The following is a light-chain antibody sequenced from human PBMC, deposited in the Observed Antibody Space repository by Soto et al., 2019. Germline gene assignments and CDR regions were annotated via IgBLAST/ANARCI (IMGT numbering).Light chain of an antibody. CDR2: DVS. J-gene: IGLJ2*01. Sequence: QSALTQPASVSGSPGQSITISCTGTSSDVGGYNYVSWYQQHPGKAPKLMIYDVSNRPSGVSSRYSDSKSGNTASLTISGLEAEDEADYYCSSYASSSTLVVFGGGT. CDR3: SSYASSSTLVV. V-gene: IGLV2-14*01. CDR1: SSDVGGYNY.